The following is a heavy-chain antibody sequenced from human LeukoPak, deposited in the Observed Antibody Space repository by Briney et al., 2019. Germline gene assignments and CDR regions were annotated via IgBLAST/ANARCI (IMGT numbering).Heavy chain of an antibody. D-gene: IGHD6-13*01. CDR2: IYTSGST. J-gene: IGHJ3*02. CDR3: ARVRFWGHLVPYDAFDI. CDR1: GGSISSYY. V-gene: IGHV4-4*07. Sequence: SETLSLTCTVSGGSISSYYWSWIRQPAGKGLEWIGRIYTSGSTNYNPSLKSRVTMSVDTSKNQFSLKLSSVTAADTAVYYCARVRFWGHLVPYDAFDIWGQGTMVTVSS.